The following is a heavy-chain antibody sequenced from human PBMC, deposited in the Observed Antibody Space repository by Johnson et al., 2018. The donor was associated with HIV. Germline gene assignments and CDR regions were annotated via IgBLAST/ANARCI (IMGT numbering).Heavy chain of an antibody. CDR2: TGSGART. Sequence: VQLVESGGGLVKPGGSLRLSCAASGFTVSSNYMSWVRQAPGKGLEWVASVTGSGARTYSHHADSVKGRFTISRDNSKNKLYLQMNSLRGEDTAVYYCAKVHSSSSNGFDIWGQGTMVTVSS. CDR1: GFTVSSNY. CDR3: AKVHSSSSNGFDI. J-gene: IGHJ3*02. D-gene: IGHD6-6*01. V-gene: IGHV3-66*01.